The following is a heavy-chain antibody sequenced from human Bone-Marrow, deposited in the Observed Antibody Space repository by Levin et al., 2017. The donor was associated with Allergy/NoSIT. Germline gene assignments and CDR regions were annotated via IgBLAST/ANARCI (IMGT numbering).Heavy chain of an antibody. CDR3: ATLGFWSGRPGDYYFGMDV. J-gene: IGHJ6*02. D-gene: IGHD3-3*01. Sequence: GESLKISCDASGFSFSDYYMIWVRQGPGKGLEWLSYISSRDGNTKFYADSVRGRFTISRDNVKQSLYLQLHSLTRDDTAVYYCATLGFWSGRPGDYYFGMDVWGQGTTVTVSS. CDR2: ISSRDGNTK. V-gene: IGHV3-11*01. CDR1: GFSFSDYY.